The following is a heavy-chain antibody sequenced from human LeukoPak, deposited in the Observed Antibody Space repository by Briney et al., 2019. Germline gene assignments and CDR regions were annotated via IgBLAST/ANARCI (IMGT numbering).Heavy chain of an antibody. CDR3: ARGSITIFGVVIIGYYGMDV. CDR1: GYTFTSYD. CDR2: MNPNSGNT. Sequence: GASVKVSCKASGYTFTSYDINWVRQATGQGLEWMGWMNPNSGNTGYAQKFQGRVTMTRNTSISTAYMELSSLRSEGTAVYYCARGSITIFGVVIIGYYGMDVWGQGTTVTVSS. V-gene: IGHV1-8*01. D-gene: IGHD3-3*01. J-gene: IGHJ6*02.